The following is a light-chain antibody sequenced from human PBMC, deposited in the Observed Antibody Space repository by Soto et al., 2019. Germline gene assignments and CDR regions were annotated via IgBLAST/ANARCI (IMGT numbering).Light chain of an antibody. CDR2: DVS. CDR3: CSYAGTYTYV. Sequence: QSALTQPRSVSGSPGQSVTISCTGTSSDVGGYNYVSWYQQHPGKAPKLMIYDVSKRPSGVPDRFSGSKSGNTASLTISGLRAEDEADYYCCSYAGTYTYVFVIGTKLTVL. V-gene: IGLV2-11*01. J-gene: IGLJ1*01. CDR1: SSDVGGYNY.